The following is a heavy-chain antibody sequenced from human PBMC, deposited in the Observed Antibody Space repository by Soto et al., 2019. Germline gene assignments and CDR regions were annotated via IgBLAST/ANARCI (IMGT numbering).Heavy chain of an antibody. D-gene: IGHD3-10*01. J-gene: IGHJ6*02. CDR3: ASPSSYYYGSGSLYYYYGMDV. CDR1: GYTFTSYY. V-gene: IGHV1-46*01. CDR2: INPSGGST. Sequence: QVQLVQSGAEVKKPGASVKVSCKASGYTFTSYYMHWVRQAPGQGLEWMGIINPSGGSTSYAQKFQGRVNIPRDTPTRTVHMVLSSLRSEDTAVYYCASPSSYYYGSGSLYYYYGMDVWGQGTTVTVSS.